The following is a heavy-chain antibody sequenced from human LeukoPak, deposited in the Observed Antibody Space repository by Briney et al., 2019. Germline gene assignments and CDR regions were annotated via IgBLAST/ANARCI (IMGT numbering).Heavy chain of an antibody. CDR2: IYPGEFDI. Sequence: GESLKISCKDSGHSFTSYWIGWVRQMPGKGLEWVGLIYPGEFDIRYSPSFQGQVTISADKSISTAYLQWKSLKASDTAMYYCARHAFHNDNSDYYFAHWGQGTLVTVSS. CDR3: ARHAFHNDNSDYYFAH. D-gene: IGHD3-22*01. J-gene: IGHJ4*02. V-gene: IGHV5-51*01. CDR1: GHSFTSYW.